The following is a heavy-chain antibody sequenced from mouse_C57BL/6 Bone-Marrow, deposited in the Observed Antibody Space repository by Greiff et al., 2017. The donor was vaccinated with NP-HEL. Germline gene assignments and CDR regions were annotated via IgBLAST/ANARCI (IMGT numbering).Heavy chain of an antibody. V-gene: IGHV1-64*01. D-gene: IGHD2-12*01. CDR2: IHPNSGST. Sequence: VQLQESGAELVKPGASVKLSCKASGYTFTSYWMHWVKQRPGQGLEWIGMIHPNSGSTNYNEKFKSKATLTVDKSSSTAYMQLSSLTSEDSAVYYCAAYYKAWFAYWGQGTLVTVSA. CDR1: GYTFTSYW. CDR3: AAYYKAWFAY. J-gene: IGHJ3*01.